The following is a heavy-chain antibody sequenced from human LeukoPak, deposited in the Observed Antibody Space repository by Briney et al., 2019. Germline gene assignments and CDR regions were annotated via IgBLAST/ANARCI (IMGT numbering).Heavy chain of an antibody. V-gene: IGHV3-21*01. CDR3: ARGGSPDLYCSSTSCQADY. CDR1: GFTFSSYS. J-gene: IGHJ4*02. D-gene: IGHD2-2*01. CDR2: ISSSSSYI. Sequence: PGGSLRLSCAASGFTFSSYSINWVRQAPGKGLEWVSSISSSSSYIYYADSVKGRFTISRDNAKNSLYLQMNSLRAEDTAVYYCARGGSPDLYCSSTSCQADYWGQGTLVTVSS.